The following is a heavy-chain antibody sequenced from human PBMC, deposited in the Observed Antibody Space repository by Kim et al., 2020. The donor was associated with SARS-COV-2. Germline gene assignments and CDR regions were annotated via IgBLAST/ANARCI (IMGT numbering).Heavy chain of an antibody. D-gene: IGHD2-21*02. CDR3: ARHHIVVVTAMDWFDP. Sequence: SFQGHVTISADKSISTAYLQWSSLKASDTAMYYCARHHIVVVTAMDWFDPWGQGTLVTVSS. V-gene: IGHV5-10-1*01. J-gene: IGHJ5*02.